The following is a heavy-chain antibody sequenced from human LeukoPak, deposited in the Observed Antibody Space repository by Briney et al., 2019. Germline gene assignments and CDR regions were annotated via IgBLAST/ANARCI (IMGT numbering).Heavy chain of an antibody. Sequence: KPSETLSLTCTVSGGSISSSSYYWGWIRQPPGKGLEWIGSIYYSGSTYYNPSLKSRVTISVDTSKNPFSLKLSSVTAADTAVYYCARHVPPKLGTFDYWGQGTLVTVSS. CDR1: GGSISSSSYY. V-gene: IGHV4-39*01. D-gene: IGHD7-27*01. CDR2: IYYSGST. CDR3: ARHVPPKLGTFDY. J-gene: IGHJ4*02.